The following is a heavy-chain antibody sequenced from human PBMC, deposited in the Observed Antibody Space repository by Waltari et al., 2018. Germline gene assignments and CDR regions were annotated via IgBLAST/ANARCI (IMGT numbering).Heavy chain of an antibody. CDR2: ISSSSSYI. V-gene: IGHV3-21*01. CDR1: GFTFSSYS. CDR3: ARERGYSSSSEQFDY. J-gene: IGHJ4*02. Sequence: EVQLVESGGGLVKPGGSLRLSCAASGFTFSSYSMNWVRQAPGKGLEWVSSISSSSSYISYADSVKGRFTISRDNAKNSLYLQMNSLRAEDTAVYYCARERGYSSSSEQFDYWGQGTLVTVSS. D-gene: IGHD6-6*01.